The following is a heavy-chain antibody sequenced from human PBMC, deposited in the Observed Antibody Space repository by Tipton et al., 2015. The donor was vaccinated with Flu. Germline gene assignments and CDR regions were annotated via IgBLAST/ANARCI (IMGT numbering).Heavy chain of an antibody. CDR3: GRRDYSNYVSDPKNWFEP. Sequence: GEALGSSFYWAWIRQPPGRGLEWIANVHTSAGTYYNPSLKSRVTISVDTSKNQFSLKLSSVTAADTAVYYCGRRDYSNYVSDPKNWFEPWGQGIRVSVTS. CDR2: VHTSAGT. J-gene: IGHJ5*02. V-gene: IGHV4-38-2*01. D-gene: IGHD4-11*01. CDR1: GEALGSSFY.